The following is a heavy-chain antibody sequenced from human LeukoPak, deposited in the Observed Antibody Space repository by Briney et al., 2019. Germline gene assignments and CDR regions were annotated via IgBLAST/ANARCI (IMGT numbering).Heavy chain of an antibody. CDR2: INPNSGGT. V-gene: IGHV1-2*02. J-gene: IGHJ5*02. D-gene: IGHD1-26*01. CDR3: ARDLTVGGSYL. Sequence: ASVKVSCKASGYTFTGYYMHWVRQAPGQGLEWMGWINPNSGGTNYAQKFQGRVTMTRDTSISTGYMELSRLTSDDTAVYYCARDLTVGGSYLWGQGTLVTVSS. CDR1: GYTFTGYY.